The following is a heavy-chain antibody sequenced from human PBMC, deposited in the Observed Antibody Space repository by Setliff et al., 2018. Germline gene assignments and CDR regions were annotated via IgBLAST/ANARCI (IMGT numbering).Heavy chain of an antibody. V-gene: IGHV3-48*03. J-gene: IGHJ4*02. CDR3: VRTLFLQYYGGRSGGYFDY. D-gene: IGHD4-17*01. CDR2: IKSSGSSI. Sequence: LSLTCAVSGGSISSSNWWSWVRQPPGKGLEWVSYIKSSGSSIYYADSAKGRFTISRDNAKNSLYLQMDSLRAEDTAVYYCVRTLFLQYYGGRSGGYFDYWGQGSLVTVSS. CDR1: GGSISSSN.